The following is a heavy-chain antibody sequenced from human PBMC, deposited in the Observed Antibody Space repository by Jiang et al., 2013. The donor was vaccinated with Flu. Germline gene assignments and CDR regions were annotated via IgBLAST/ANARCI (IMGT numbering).Heavy chain of an antibody. Sequence: GSGLVKPSQTLSLTCTVSGGSISSGGYYWSWIRQHPGKGLEWIGYIYYSGSTYYNPSLKSRVTISVDTSKNQFSLKLSSVTAADTAVYYCARGGRDDFWSGYSGWFDPVGPGNPGHRLL. CDR2: IYYSGST. D-gene: IGHD3-3*01. CDR1: GGSISSGGYY. CDR3: ARGGRDDFWSGYSGWFDP. J-gene: IGHJ5*02. V-gene: IGHV4-31*03.